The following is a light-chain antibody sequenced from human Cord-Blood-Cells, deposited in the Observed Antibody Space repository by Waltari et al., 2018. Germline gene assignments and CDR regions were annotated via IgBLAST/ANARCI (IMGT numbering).Light chain of an antibody. Sequence: QSALTQPPSASGSPGQSVTISCTGTSSDVGGYNYVSWYQQHPGKAPKLMIYEVSKRPSGVPDRFAGSKPGTTASLTVSGLQAEDEADYYCSSYAGSNNVVFGGGTKLTVL. J-gene: IGLJ2*01. CDR2: EVS. V-gene: IGLV2-8*01. CDR3: SSYAGSNNVV. CDR1: SSDVGGYNY.